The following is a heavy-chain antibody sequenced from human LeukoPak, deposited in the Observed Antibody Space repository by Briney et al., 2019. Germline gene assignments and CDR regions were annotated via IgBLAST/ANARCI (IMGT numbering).Heavy chain of an antibody. CDR1: GFTFSDYN. CDR3: ASAEAIAFDI. V-gene: IGHV3-11*01. Sequence: GGSLRLSCAASGFTFSDYNMRWIRQAPGKGLEWVSYISSSGSTIYYADSVKGRFTISRDNAKNSLYLQMNSLRAEDTAVYYCASAEAIAFDIWGQGTMVTVSS. J-gene: IGHJ3*02. CDR2: ISSSGSTI.